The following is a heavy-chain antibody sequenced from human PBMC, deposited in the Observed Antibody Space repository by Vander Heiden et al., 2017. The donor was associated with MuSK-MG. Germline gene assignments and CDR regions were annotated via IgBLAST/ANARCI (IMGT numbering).Heavy chain of an antibody. CDR1: GFTFSSYW. V-gene: IGHV3-7*01. D-gene: IGHD3-10*01. CDR2: IKQDGSEK. Sequence: EVQLVESGGGLVQPGGSLRLSCAASGFTFSSYWMSWVRQAPGKGLEWVANIKQDGSEKYYVDSVKGRFTISRDNAKNSLYLQMNSLRAEDTAVYYCASLRGSGYFDYWGQGTLVTVSS. J-gene: IGHJ4*02. CDR3: ASLRGSGYFDY.